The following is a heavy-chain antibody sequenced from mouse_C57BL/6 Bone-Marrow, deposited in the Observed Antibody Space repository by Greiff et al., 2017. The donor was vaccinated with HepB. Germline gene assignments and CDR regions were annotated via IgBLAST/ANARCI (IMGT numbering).Heavy chain of an antibody. V-gene: IGHV14-1*01. CDR3: TPYYSNSWFAY. Sequence: EVKLQESGAELVRPGASVKLSCTASGFNIKDYYMHWVKQRPEQGLEWIGRIDPEDGDTEYAPKFQGKATMTADTSSNTAYLQLSSLTSEDTAVYYCTPYYSNSWFAYWGQGTLVTVSA. J-gene: IGHJ3*01. CDR2: IDPEDGDT. CDR1: GFNIKDYY. D-gene: IGHD2-5*01.